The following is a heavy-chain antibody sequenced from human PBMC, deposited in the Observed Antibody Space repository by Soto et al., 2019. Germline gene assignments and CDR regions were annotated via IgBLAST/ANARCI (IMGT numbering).Heavy chain of an antibody. V-gene: IGHV2-5*02. D-gene: IGHD7-27*01. CDR3: GHGGLTGLGDS. CDR2: IYWDDDM. Sequence: QITLKESGPTLVKPTQTLTLTCTFSGFSLSTYGEGVAWIRQPPGTALEWLALIYWDDDMRYSPSLRNRLTGSKETSKTPVVETLTTVDSMDTGTDFCGHGGLTGLGDSWGQGIGVTVAS. CDR1: GFSLSTYGEG. J-gene: IGHJ4*02.